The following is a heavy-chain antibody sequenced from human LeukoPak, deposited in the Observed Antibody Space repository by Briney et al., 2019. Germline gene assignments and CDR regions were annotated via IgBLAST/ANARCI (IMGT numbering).Heavy chain of an antibody. V-gene: IGHV4-59*08. CDR1: GGSLSSYY. J-gene: IGHJ4*02. CDR2: ISDIGSI. CDR3: AGHHPRNTVDF. D-gene: IGHD2/OR15-2a*01. Sequence: SETLSLTCTVPGGSLSSYYWSWIRHPPGKGLEWIAYISDIGSINYNPSLKSRVAISLDTSKNQFSLKLSSVTAADTAAYYCAGHHPRNTVDFWGQGTLVTVSS.